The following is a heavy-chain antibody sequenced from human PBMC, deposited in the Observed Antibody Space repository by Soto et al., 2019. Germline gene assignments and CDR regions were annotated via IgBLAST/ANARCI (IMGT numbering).Heavy chain of an antibody. J-gene: IGHJ4*02. D-gene: IGHD3-10*01. V-gene: IGHV4-59*01. CDR1: GGSISSYC. CDR3: ARYGSGSLGDFDY. Sequence: SETLALSSTVSGGSISSYCLSWIRQPPGKGLEWIGYIYYSGSTNYNPSLKSRVTISVDTSKNQFSLRLSSVTDADTAVYYCARYGSGSLGDFDYWGQGTLVTVSS. CDR2: IYYSGST.